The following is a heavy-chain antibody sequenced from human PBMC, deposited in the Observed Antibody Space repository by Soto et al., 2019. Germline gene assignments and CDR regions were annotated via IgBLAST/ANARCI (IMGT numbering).Heavy chain of an antibody. J-gene: IGHJ6*02. V-gene: IGHV4-39*01. Sequence: PSETLSLTCTVSGGSISSSSYYWGWIRQPPGKGLEWIGSIYYSGSTYYNPSLKSRVTISVDTSKNQLSLKLSSVTAADTAVYYFARRRDTAMGTYYYYGMDVWGQGTTVTVSS. D-gene: IGHD5-18*01. CDR1: GGSISSSSYY. CDR3: ARRRDTAMGTYYYYGMDV. CDR2: IYYSGST.